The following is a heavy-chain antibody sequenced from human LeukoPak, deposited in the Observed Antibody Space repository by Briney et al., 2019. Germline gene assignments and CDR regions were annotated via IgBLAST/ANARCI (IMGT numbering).Heavy chain of an antibody. CDR3: ARGYDFWSGYWSHSDY. CDR2: ISSNGGST. V-gene: IGHV3-64*01. D-gene: IGHD3-3*01. CDR1: GFTFSSYA. J-gene: IGHJ4*02. Sequence: GGSLRLSCAASGFTFSSYAMHWVRQAPGKGLEYVLAISSNGGSTYYANSVKGRFTISRDNSKNTLYLQMGSLRAEDMAVYYCARGYDFWSGYWSHSDYWGQGTLVTVSS.